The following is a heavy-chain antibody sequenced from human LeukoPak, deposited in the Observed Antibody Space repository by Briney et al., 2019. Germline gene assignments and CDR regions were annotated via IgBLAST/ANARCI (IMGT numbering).Heavy chain of an antibody. CDR3: ARAFRDITFGGVHPFDP. J-gene: IGHJ5*02. D-gene: IGHD3-16*01. V-gene: IGHV4-39*07. CDR1: GGSISSSSYY. Sequence: KPSETLSLTCTVSGGSISSSSYYWGWIRQPPGKGLEWIGSIYYSGSTYYNPSLKSRVTISVDTSKNQFSLKLSSVTAADTAVYYCARAFRDITFGGVHPFDPWGQGTLVTVSS. CDR2: IYYSGST.